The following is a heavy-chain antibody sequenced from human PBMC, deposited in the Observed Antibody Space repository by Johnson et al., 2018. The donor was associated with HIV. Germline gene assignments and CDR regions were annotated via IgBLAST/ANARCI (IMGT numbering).Heavy chain of an antibody. CDR3: AREDSAFDI. CDR2: IYSGGST. CDR1: GFTFDDYG. V-gene: IGHV3-NL1*01. J-gene: IGHJ3*02. Sequence: QVQLVESGGGVVRPGGSLRLSCAASGFTFDDYGMHWVRQAPGKGLEWVSVIYSGGSTYYADSVKGRFTISRDNSKNTLYLQMNSLRAEDTAVYYCAREDSAFDIWGQGTMVTVSS.